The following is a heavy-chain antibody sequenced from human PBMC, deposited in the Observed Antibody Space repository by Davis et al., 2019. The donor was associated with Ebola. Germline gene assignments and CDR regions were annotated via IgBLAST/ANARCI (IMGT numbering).Heavy chain of an antibody. J-gene: IGHJ1*01. V-gene: IGHV3-21*04. D-gene: IGHD3/OR15-3a*01. Sequence: SVKGRFTISRDNAKNSLSLQMNSLRAEDTAVYYCARASLGWGEYFQHWGQGTLVSVSS. CDR3: ARASLGWGEYFQH.